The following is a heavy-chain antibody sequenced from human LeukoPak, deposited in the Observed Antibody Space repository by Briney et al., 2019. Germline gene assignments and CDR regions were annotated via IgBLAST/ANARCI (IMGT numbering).Heavy chain of an antibody. CDR2: IIPIFGTA. Sequence: SVKVSCKASGYTFTGYYMHWVRQAPGQGLEWMGRIIPIFGTANYAQKFQGRVTITTDESTSTAYMELSRLRSDDTAVYYCARAPGIAAAPEFDPWGQGTLVTVSS. D-gene: IGHD6-13*01. J-gene: IGHJ5*02. V-gene: IGHV1-69*05. CDR3: ARAPGIAAAPEFDP. CDR1: GYTFTGYY.